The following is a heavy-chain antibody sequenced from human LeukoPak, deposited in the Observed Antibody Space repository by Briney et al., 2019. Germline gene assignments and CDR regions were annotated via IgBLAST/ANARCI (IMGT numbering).Heavy chain of an antibody. J-gene: IGHJ4*02. Sequence: ASVKVSCKASGYTFTGYYMHWLRQAPGQGLEWMGWINPNSGSTNYAQKFQGRVTMTRDTSISTAYMELSRLRSDDTAVHYCARESAYDILTGSNVYYFDYWGQGTLVTVSS. CDR2: INPNSGST. D-gene: IGHD3-9*01. V-gene: IGHV1-2*02. CDR1: GYTFTGYY. CDR3: ARESAYDILTGSNVYYFDY.